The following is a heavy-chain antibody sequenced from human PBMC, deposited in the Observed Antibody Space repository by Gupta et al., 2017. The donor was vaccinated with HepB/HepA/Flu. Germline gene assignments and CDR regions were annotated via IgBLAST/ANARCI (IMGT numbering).Heavy chain of an antibody. Sequence: EVQLVESGGGLVTPGESLSISCEASGFTLSGSAMNWVRPAPGKGLEWVSAIDHSGTYILYADPVKGRFSTSRDNAKNSFFLQLNSLRAEDTAVYFCARFHVIYAYDIWGQGTLVTVSS. CDR1: GFTLSGSA. J-gene: IGHJ3*02. CDR3: ARFHVIYAYDI. D-gene: IGHD2-21*01. V-gene: IGHV3-21*06. CDR2: IDHSGTYI.